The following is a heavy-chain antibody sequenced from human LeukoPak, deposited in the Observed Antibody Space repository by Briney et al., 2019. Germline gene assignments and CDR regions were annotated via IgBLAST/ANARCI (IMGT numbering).Heavy chain of an antibody. CDR3: ARDKAVTTELTQYFQH. Sequence: ASVKVSCKASGYTFTSYYMHWVRQAPGQGLEWMGWISAYNGYTNYAQKLQVRVTMTTDTSTSTAYMELRSLTSDDTAVYYCARDKAVTTELTQYFQHWGQGTLVTVSS. CDR2: ISAYNGYT. V-gene: IGHV1-18*04. J-gene: IGHJ1*01. CDR1: GYTFTSYY. D-gene: IGHD4-11*01.